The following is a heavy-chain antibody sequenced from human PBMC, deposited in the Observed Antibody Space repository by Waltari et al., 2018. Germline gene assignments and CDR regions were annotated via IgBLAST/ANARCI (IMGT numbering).Heavy chain of an antibody. D-gene: IGHD6-25*01. V-gene: IGHV1-3*01. Sequence: QVQLVQSGAEVKKPGASVKVSCKASGYTFTSYAMHWVRQAPGQRLEWMGWINAGNGNTKYSQKFQGRVTITRDTSASTAYMELSSLRSEDTAVYYWARRGIRSGAPFYMDVWGKGTTVTVSS. CDR2: INAGNGNT. CDR3: ARRGIRSGAPFYMDV. CDR1: GYTFTSYA. J-gene: IGHJ6*03.